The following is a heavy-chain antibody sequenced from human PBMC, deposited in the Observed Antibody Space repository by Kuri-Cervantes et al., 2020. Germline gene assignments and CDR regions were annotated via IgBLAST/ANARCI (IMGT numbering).Heavy chain of an antibody. J-gene: IGHJ3*02. CDR3: ARDRDCSSTSCYNVFDI. CDR2: ISNDGTNK. Sequence: GGSLRLSCTASGFTFGDYAMSWFRQAPGKGLEWVAVISNDGTNKYYADSVKGRFTISRDNSKNTLYLQMNSLRAEDTAVYYCARDRDCSSTSCYNVFDIWGQGTMVTVSS. CDR1: GFTFGDYA. V-gene: IGHV3-30*01. D-gene: IGHD2-2*02.